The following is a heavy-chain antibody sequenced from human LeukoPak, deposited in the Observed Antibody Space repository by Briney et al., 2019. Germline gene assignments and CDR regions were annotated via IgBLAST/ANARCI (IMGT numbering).Heavy chain of an antibody. D-gene: IGHD3-16*01. CDR3: AKVGGDYGDY. CDR1: GFTFSSYE. Sequence: PGGSLRLSCAASGFTFSSYEMNWVRQAPGKGLEWVSYISSSGSTIYYADSVKGRFTISRDNSKNTLYLQMNSLRAEDTAVYYCAKVGGDYGDYWGQGTLVTVSS. CDR2: ISSSGSTI. J-gene: IGHJ4*02. V-gene: IGHV3-48*03.